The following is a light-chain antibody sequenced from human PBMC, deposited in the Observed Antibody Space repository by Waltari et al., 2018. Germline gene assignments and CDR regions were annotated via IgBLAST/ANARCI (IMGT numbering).Light chain of an antibody. J-gene: IGKJ1*01. CDR3: QQYKSPPWT. V-gene: IGKV1-5*03. Sequence: DIQMTQSASTLSAFVGDRVTITCRASQSVSSWLAWYQQKPGKAPKLLVYKASNLESGVPSRFSGSGSGTEFTLTISSLQTDDFATYYCQQYKSPPWTFGQGTKVEIK. CDR2: KAS. CDR1: QSVSSW.